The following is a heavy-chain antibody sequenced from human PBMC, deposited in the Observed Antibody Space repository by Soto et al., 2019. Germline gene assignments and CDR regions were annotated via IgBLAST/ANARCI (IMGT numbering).Heavy chain of an antibody. V-gene: IGHV3-74*01. CDR1: GFTFSSYW. CDR3: ARDVSSSSGS. CDR2: INPDGSST. J-gene: IGHJ5*02. D-gene: IGHD6-6*01. Sequence: PGGSLRLSCAASGFTFSSYWMHWVRQAPGKGLVWLSRINPDGSSTSYADSVKGRFTISRDNAKNTLYLQMNSLRAEDTAVYYCARDVSSSSGSWGQVILVTVS.